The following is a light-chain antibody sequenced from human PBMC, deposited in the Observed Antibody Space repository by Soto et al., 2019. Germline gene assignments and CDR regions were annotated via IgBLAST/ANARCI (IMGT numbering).Light chain of an antibody. CDR1: QSVGRD. V-gene: IGKV3-15*01. J-gene: IGKJ1*01. Sequence: ETVMTQSPGTLSVSPGETATVSCTASQSVGRDLAWYQQKRGQAPRLLIYEASTRATGLPARFSGSGSGTDFTPTISSLQSEDFAFYFCLHYHNWPPTFGQGTKVEV. CDR3: LHYHNWPPT. CDR2: EAS.